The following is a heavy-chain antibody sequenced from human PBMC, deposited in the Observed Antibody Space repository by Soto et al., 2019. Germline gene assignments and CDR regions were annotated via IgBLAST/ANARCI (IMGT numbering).Heavy chain of an antibody. CDR3: ARDGLQGGGYDGIGY. D-gene: IGHD3-16*01. V-gene: IGHV1-46*01. J-gene: IGHJ4*02. CDR2: INPSGGST. CDR1: GYTFTSYY. Sequence: QVQLVQSGAEVKKPGASVKVSCKASGYTFTSYYMHWVRQAPGQGLEWMGIINPSGGSTSYAKKFKGRVTMPRDKSTSTVYMELSSLRSEDTAVYYCARDGLQGGGYDGIGYWGQGTLVTVSS.